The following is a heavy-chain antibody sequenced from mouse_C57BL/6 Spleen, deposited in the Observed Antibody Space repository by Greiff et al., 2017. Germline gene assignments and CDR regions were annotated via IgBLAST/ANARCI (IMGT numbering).Heavy chain of an antibody. CDR3: AREVRGYFDY. V-gene: IGHV3-6*01. CDR1: GYSITSGYY. CDR2: ISYDGSN. J-gene: IGHJ2*01. D-gene: IGHD2-14*01. Sequence: EVQLQQSGPGLVKPSQSLSLTCSVTGYSITSGYYWNWIRQFPGNKLEWMGYISYDGSNNYNPSLKNRNSITRDTSKNPFFLKLNSVTTEDTATYYCAREVRGYFDYWGQGTTLTVSS.